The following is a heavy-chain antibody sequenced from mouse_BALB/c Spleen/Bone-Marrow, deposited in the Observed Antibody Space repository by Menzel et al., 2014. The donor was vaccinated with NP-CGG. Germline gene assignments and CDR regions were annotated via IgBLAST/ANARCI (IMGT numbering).Heavy chain of an antibody. CDR3: ARDYYGSSDY. CDR1: GFTFSSYG. CDR2: INSNGGST. V-gene: IGHV5-6-3*01. J-gene: IGHJ2*01. Sequence: VQLQQSGGGLVQPGESLKLSCAASGFTFSSYGMSWVRQTPDKRLELVATINSNGGSTYYPDSVKGRFTISRDNAKNTLYLQMSSLKSEDTAMYYCARDYYGSSDYWGQGTTLTVSS. D-gene: IGHD1-1*01.